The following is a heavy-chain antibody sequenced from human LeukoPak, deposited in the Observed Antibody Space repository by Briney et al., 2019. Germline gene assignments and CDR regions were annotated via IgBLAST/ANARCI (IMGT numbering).Heavy chain of an antibody. Sequence: GGSLRLSCAASGFTFTNYATTWVRQAPGKGLEWVSAISGGYTSTYYADSVKGRFTLSRDDSKNTLYLQMNSLRVDDTAVYYCARRRYTYGGEFDYWGQGTLVTVSS. J-gene: IGHJ4*02. V-gene: IGHV3-23*01. D-gene: IGHD5-18*01. CDR1: GFTFTNYA. CDR2: ISGGYTST. CDR3: ARRRYTYGGEFDY.